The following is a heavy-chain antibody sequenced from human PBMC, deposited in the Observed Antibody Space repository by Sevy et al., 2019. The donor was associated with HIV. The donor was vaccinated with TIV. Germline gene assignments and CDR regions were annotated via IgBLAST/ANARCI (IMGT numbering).Heavy chain of an antibody. CDR1: GFTFGTYD. D-gene: IGHD3-16*01. Sequence: GGSLRLSCAASGFTFGTYDMHWVRQAPGKGLEWVAIISYDGSYRYYADSVRGRFSMSRDNSKNTMLLQVSGLLIEDTAVYYCAKNRPPGGSLFSRHGMDVWGRGTTVTVSS. V-gene: IGHV3-30*18. J-gene: IGHJ6*02. CDR2: ISYDGSYR. CDR3: AKNRPPGGSLFSRHGMDV.